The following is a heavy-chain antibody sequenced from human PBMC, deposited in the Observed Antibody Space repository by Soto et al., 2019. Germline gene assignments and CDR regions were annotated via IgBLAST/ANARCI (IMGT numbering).Heavy chain of an antibody. Sequence: PGGSPRLSCAASGFTFSSYWMHWVRQAPGKGLVWVSRINSDGSSTSYADSVKGRFTISRDNAKNTLYLQMNSLRAEDTAVYYCARVLVYYDFWSGYSGGMDVWGQGTTVTVSS. D-gene: IGHD3-3*01. J-gene: IGHJ6*02. CDR3: ARVLVYYDFWSGYSGGMDV. CDR2: INSDGSST. V-gene: IGHV3-74*01. CDR1: GFTFSSYW.